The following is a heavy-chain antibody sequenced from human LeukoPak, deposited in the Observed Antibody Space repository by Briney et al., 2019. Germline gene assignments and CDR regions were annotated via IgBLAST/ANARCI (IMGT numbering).Heavy chain of an antibody. CDR1: GFPVSSYY. J-gene: IGHJ6*03. Sequence: PGGSLRLSCAASGFPVSSYYKSCVRRAPGKGLVWLSVIYGGGSRYYADSVRGRFIISRDNSKNTLFLQMNSLRAEDTAVYYCARGTDSYYYYMDVWGRGTTVTVSS. CDR2: IYGGGSR. CDR3: ARGTDSYYYYMDV. V-gene: IGHV3-53*01. D-gene: IGHD2-8*02.